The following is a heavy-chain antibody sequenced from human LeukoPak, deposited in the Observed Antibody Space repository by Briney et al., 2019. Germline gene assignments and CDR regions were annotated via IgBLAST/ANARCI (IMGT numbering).Heavy chain of an antibody. CDR3: ASWEGDSSGYYFDY. D-gene: IGHD3-22*01. V-gene: IGHV4-34*01. J-gene: IGHJ4*02. Sequence: SETLSLTCAVYGGSFSGYYWSWIRQPPGKGLEWIGEINHSGSTNYNPSLKSRVTISVDTSKNQFSLKLSSVTAADTAVYYCASWEGDSSGYYFDYWGQGTLVTVSS. CDR2: INHSGST. CDR1: GGSFSGYY.